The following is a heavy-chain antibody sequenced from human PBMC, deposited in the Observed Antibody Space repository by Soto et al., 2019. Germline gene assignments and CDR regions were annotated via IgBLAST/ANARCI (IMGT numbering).Heavy chain of an antibody. V-gene: IGHV5-10-1*01. CDR2: CDPSDSYT. CDR1: GCSFTCFW. Sequence: GESLMISGKCSGCSFTCFWISWVRQMPGKGLEWMGKCDPSDSYTNYSPSFQAHVTISNDKSISTAYLQWSSLKASDTAMYYCASWSYGSGPAHYGMDVWGQGTTVTVSS. J-gene: IGHJ6*02. D-gene: IGHD3-10*01. CDR3: ASWSYGSGPAHYGMDV.